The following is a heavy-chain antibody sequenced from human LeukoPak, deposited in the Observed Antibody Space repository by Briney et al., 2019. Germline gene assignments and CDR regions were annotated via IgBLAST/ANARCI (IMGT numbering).Heavy chain of an antibody. V-gene: IGHV3-7*04. CDR3: ARGSHYYDSSGYYAAGY. Sequence: GRSLRLSCAASGFASSSDWMSWVREGPREGLEWVSDIKQDGSEKYYVDSVKGRFTISRDNAKNSLYLQMNSLRAEDTAVYYCARGSHYYDSSGYYAAGYWGQGTLVTVSS. CDR1: GFASSSDW. D-gene: IGHD3-22*01. CDR2: IKQDGSEK. J-gene: IGHJ4*02.